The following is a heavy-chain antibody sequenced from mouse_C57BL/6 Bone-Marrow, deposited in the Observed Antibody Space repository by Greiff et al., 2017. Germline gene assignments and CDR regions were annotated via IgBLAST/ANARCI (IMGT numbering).Heavy chain of an antibody. V-gene: IGHV14-2*01. J-gene: IGHJ4*01. CDR2: LDPEDGET. CDR1: GFNIKDYY. D-gene: IGHD1-2*01. Sequence: VQLQQSGAELVKPGASVKLSCTASGFNIKDYYMHWVKQRTEQGLEWIGRLDPEDGETNYAPKFQGKATITADTSSNTAYLQLSSLTSEDTAVYYCAEGDDGDAMDYGGQGTSVTVSS. CDR3: AEGDDGDAMDY.